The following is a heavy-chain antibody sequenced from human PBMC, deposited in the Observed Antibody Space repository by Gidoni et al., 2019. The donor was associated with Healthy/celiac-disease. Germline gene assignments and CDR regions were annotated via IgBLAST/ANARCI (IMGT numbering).Heavy chain of an antibody. J-gene: IGHJ5*02. CDR1: GGSFSGYY. CDR3: ARGRGYSYVSQDWFDP. Sequence: QVQLQQWGAGLLKPSETLSLTCAVYGGSFSGYYWSWIRQPPGKGLEWIGEINHSGSTNYNPSLKSRVTISVDTSKNQFSLKLSSVTAADTAVYYCARGRGYSYVSQDWFDPWGQGTLVTVSS. V-gene: IGHV4-34*01. D-gene: IGHD5-18*01. CDR2: INHSGST.